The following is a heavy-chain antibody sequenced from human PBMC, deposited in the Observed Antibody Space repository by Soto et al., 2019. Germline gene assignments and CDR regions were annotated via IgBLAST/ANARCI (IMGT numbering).Heavy chain of an antibody. CDR1: GFTFSSYW. V-gene: IGHV3-7*01. J-gene: IGHJ3*02. D-gene: IGHD4-17*01. Sequence: EVQLVESGGGLVQPGGSLRLSCAASGFTFSSYWMSWVRQAPGKGLEWVANIKQDGSEKYYVDSVKGRFTISRDNAKNSMYRHMNSLRAEATAVYYWARDYGDSLEPFVIWVQGTMVTVSS. CDR2: IKQDGSEK. CDR3: ARDYGDSLEPFVI.